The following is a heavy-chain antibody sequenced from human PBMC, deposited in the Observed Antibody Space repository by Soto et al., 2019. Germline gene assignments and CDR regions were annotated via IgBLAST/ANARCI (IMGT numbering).Heavy chain of an antibody. J-gene: IGHJ5*02. D-gene: IGHD3-16*01. CDR3: ARMETFGSLNWLDP. CDR2: MNPGSGDT. CDR1: GYRFTNND. Sequence: SSVKVSCKASGYRFTNNDVSWVRQATGQGLEWMGWMNPGSGDTGYAQKFQGRVTMTRDISIATAYMELSSLRSDDTAIYYCARMETFGSLNWLDPWGQGTMVTVPQ. V-gene: IGHV1-8*01.